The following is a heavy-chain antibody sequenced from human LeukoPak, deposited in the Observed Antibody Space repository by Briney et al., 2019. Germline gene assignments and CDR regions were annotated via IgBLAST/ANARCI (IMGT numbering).Heavy chain of an antibody. J-gene: IGHJ6*03. CDR1: GGSFSGYY. V-gene: IGHV4-34*01. Sequence: PSETLSLTCAVYGGSFSGYYWSWIRQPPGKGLEWIGEINHSGSTNYNPSLKSRVTISVDTSKNQFSLKLSSVTAADTAVYYCARQSGLRYFDWPRPPNYMDVWGKGTTVTISS. CDR3: ARQSGLRYFDWPRPPNYMDV. D-gene: IGHD3-9*01. CDR2: INHSGST.